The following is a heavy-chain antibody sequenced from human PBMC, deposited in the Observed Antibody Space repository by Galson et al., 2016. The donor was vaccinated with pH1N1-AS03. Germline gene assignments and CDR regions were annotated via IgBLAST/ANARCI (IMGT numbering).Heavy chain of an antibody. D-gene: IGHD6-19*01. CDR2: ISYDGTKK. J-gene: IGHJ4*02. CDR1: GFNFSTYS. CDR3: TRASGSGWYGSYYDY. V-gene: IGHV3-30*04. Sequence: SLRLSCAAPGFNFSTYSVHWVRQPPGRGLQWVALISYDGTKKFYADSVKGRFTISRDTSKNTLYLQMNSLRVEDTALYYCTRASGSGWYGSYYDYWGQGTLVPVSS.